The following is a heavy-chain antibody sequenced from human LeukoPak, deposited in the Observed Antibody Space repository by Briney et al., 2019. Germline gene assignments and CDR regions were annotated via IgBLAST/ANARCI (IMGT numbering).Heavy chain of an antibody. Sequence: GGSLRLSCTSCGCTLSSYALSWVRQAPGKGLEWVSSISGSGGDTYYGDSVKGRFTISKDNSKNTLYLQLNSLGAGDTAVCDCARGRKSGDAELDYWGQGTLVTVSS. V-gene: IGHV3-23*01. CDR1: GCTLSSYA. D-gene: IGHD5-24*01. CDR3: ARGRKSGDAELDY. J-gene: IGHJ4*02. CDR2: ISGSGGDT.